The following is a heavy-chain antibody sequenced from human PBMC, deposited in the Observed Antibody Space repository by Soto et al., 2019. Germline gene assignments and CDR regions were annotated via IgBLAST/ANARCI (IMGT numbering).Heavy chain of an antibody. CDR3: VRDFSRIVGATADAFDI. V-gene: IGHV3-21*01. Sequence: EVQLVESGGGLVKPGGSLRLSCVASGFNFNSYAMNWVRLAPGKGPEWVATISATGYYLYYADSVRGRFTISRDNTKKSLFLQMSSLRAEDTAVYYCVRDFSRIVGATADAFDIWGQGTTVTVSS. D-gene: IGHD1-26*01. J-gene: IGHJ3*02. CDR2: ISATGYYL. CDR1: GFNFNSYA.